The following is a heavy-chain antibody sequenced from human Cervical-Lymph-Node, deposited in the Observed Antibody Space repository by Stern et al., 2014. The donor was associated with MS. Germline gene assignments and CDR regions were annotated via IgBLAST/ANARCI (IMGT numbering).Heavy chain of an antibody. J-gene: IGHJ6*02. CDR3: ARGELKEGLVGGMDV. CDR2: IIPIVGTA. V-gene: IGHV1-69*01. Sequence: VQLGESGAEVKKPGSSVKVSCKVSGGTFSSYAISWVRQAPGQGLEWMGGIIPIVGTANDAPQFNGRVTITADESTSTAYMELSSLRSEDTAVYYCARGELKEGLVGGMDVWGQGTTVTVSS. CDR1: GGTFSSYA. D-gene: IGHD1-26*01.